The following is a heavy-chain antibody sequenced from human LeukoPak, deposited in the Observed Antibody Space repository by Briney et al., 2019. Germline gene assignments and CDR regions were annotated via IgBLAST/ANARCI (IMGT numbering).Heavy chain of an antibody. J-gene: IGHJ6*03. Sequence: PGGSLRLSCTPSGFTFSDYSMNWVRQAPGKGLEWVSSIGTSGTYTFYADSVKGRFTISRDNRKNSLYLQMSSLTAEDTAVYYCARDASGFYLYYYMDVWGKGTTVTVSS. CDR1: GFTFSDYS. CDR3: ARDASGFYLYYYMDV. CDR2: IGTSGTYT. D-gene: IGHD6-25*01. V-gene: IGHV3-21*01.